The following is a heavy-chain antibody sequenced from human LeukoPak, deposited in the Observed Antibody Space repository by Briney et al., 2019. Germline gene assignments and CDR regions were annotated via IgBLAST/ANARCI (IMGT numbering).Heavy chain of an antibody. V-gene: IGHV3-23*01. CDR1: GFTFSSYA. CDR3: AKDRTVTVNYFANSFDH. J-gene: IGHJ4*02. CDR2: ISGSGGST. Sequence: PGGSLRLSCAASGFTFSSYAMTWVRQAPGKGLEWVSGISGSGGSTYYADSVKGRFTISRDNSKNTLYLQMNTLRAEDTAVYYCAKDRTVTVNYFANSFDHWGQGTLVTVSS. D-gene: IGHD4-17*01.